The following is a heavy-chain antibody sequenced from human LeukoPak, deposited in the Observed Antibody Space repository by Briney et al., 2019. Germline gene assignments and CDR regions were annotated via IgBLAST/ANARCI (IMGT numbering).Heavy chain of an antibody. J-gene: IGHJ3*02. CDR3: ARDSATVVTTDAFDI. CDR1: GFTFSSYS. V-gene: IGHV3-21*01. CDR2: ISSSSSYI. Sequence: PGGSLRLSCAASGFTFSSYSMNWVRQAPGKGLEWVSSISSSSSYIYYADSVKGRFTISRDNAKNSLYLQMNSLRAEDTAVYYCARDSATVVTTDAFDIWGQGTMVTVSS. D-gene: IGHD4-23*01.